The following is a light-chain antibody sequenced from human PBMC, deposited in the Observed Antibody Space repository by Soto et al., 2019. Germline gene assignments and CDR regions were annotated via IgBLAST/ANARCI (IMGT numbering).Light chain of an antibody. CDR3: QQYNNWPPIT. CDR1: QSVSIS. Sequence: IVMTQSPAPLSVSPGSRAALSCRGSQSVSISLAWYQQKPGQAPRLLIYSASTRATGIPARFSGSGSGTEFTLTISSLQSEDFAVYYCQQYNNWPPITFGQGTRLEI. J-gene: IGKJ5*01. V-gene: IGKV3-15*01. CDR2: SAS.